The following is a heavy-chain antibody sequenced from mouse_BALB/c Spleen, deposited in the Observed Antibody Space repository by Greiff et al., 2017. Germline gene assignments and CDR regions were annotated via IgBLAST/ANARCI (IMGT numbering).Heavy chain of an antibody. J-gene: IGHJ2*01. V-gene: IGHV5-12-2*01. CDR2: ISNGGGST. D-gene: IGHD1-1*01. Sequence: DVQLVESGGGLVQPGGSLKLSCAASGFTFSSYTMSWVRQTPEKRLEWVAYISNGGGSTYYPDTVKGRFTISRDNAKNTLYLQMSSLKSEDTAMYYCASTYYGSFDYWGQGTTLTVSS. CDR3: ASTYYGSFDY. CDR1: GFTFSSYT.